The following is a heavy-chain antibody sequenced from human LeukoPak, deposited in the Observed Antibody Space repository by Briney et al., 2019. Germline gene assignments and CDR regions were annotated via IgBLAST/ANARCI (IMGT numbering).Heavy chain of an antibody. CDR3: ARGSDGWFAFDY. Sequence: QPGGSLRLSCAASQFSVTTNYMSWVRQAPGKGLEWVSIIYSTGGKYYADSVKGRFTISRDNSKHTPNLQMNSLRAEDTAIYYCARGSDGWFAFDYWGQGILVTVSS. V-gene: IGHV3-66*01. J-gene: IGHJ4*02. CDR1: QFSVTTNY. D-gene: IGHD6-19*01. CDR2: IYSTGGK.